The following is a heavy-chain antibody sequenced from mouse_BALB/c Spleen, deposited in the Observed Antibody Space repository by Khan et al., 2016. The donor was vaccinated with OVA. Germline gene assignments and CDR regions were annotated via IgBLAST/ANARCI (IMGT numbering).Heavy chain of an antibody. V-gene: IGHV3-2*02. CDR1: GYSITSGYA. CDR3: ARGNYDGYYFDY. Sequence: EVQLVESGPGLVKPSQSLSLTCTVTGYSITSGYAWNWIRQFPGNKLECMVYIIYSGVTSYNPSLNSRISITRDTSKNQFFLQLNSVTTEDTANYYGARGNYDGYYFDYWGQGTTLTVSS. D-gene: IGHD2-4*01. J-gene: IGHJ2*01. CDR2: IIYSGVT.